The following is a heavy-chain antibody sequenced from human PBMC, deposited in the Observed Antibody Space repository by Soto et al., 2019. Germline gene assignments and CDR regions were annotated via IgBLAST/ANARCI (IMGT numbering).Heavy chain of an antibody. CDR3: ARASSSGYYYHSNDV. CDR1: GGSFSGYY. CDR2: INHSGST. D-gene: IGHD6-13*01. Sequence: SETLSLTCAVYGGSFSGYYWSWLRQPPGKGLEWIGEINHSGSTNYNPSLKSRVTITVDTSKNQFSLKLSFVTAADTAVYYCARASSSGYYYHSNDVWGQGTTVTDSS. J-gene: IGHJ6*02. V-gene: IGHV4-34*01.